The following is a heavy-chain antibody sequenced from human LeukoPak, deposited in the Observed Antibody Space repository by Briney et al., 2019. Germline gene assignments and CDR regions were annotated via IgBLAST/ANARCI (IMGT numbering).Heavy chain of an antibody. J-gene: IGHJ4*02. CDR1: GFTLSSNY. Sequence: GGSLRLSCAASGFTLSSNYMSWVRQAPGKGVEWVSVIYSGGSTYYADSVKGRFTISRDNSKNTLYLQMNSLRAEDTAVYYCARDSDCAYFDYWGQGTLVTVSS. CDR2: IYSGGST. CDR3: ARDSDCAYFDY. V-gene: IGHV3-66*02. D-gene: IGHD2-21*02.